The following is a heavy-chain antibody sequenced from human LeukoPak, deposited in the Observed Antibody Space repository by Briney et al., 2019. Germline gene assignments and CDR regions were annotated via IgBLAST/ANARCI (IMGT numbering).Heavy chain of an antibody. Sequence: ASVKVSCKASGYTFTNYAINWVRQAPGQGLEWMGWINTNTGNPTYAQGFTGRFVFSLDTSVSTAYLQISSLKAEDTAVYYCARDPGYSNSFDAFDIWGQGTMVTVSS. CDR2: INTNTGNP. V-gene: IGHV7-4-1*02. J-gene: IGHJ3*02. D-gene: IGHD1-26*01. CDR1: GYTFTNYA. CDR3: ARDPGYSNSFDAFDI.